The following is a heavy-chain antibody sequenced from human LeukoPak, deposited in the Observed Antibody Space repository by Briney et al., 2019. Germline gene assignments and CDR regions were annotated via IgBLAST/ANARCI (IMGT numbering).Heavy chain of an antibody. CDR3: ARGMTNPFDY. J-gene: IGHJ4*02. CDR2: IYSGGST. D-gene: IGHD4-11*01. V-gene: IGHV3-53*04. CDR1: GFTVSTNY. Sequence: GGSLRLSCAASGFTVSTNYMSWVRQAPGKGLEWVSVIYSGGSTYYADSVKGRFTISRHNSENTLYLQMNSLRAEDTAVYYCARGMTNPFDYWGQGALVTVSS.